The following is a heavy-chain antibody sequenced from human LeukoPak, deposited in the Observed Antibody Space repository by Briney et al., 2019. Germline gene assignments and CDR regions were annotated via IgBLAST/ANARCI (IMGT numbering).Heavy chain of an antibody. Sequence: GGSLRLSCPASGLTFSSYAMGWVRPAPGKGLGWVWANRCSGGSTYYAASVKGRFNISRDDSKQRLYLQVNCVSAEHTAVYYCAKEHSGWYYDYYYGMDVWGQGTTVSVSS. CDR1: GLTFSSYA. CDR2: NRCSGGST. J-gene: IGHJ6*01. D-gene: IGHD6-19*01. CDR3: AKEHSGWYYDYYYGMDV. V-gene: IGHV3-23*01.